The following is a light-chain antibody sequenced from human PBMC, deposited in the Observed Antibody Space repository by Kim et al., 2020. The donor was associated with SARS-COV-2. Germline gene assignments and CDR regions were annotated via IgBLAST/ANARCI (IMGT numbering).Light chain of an antibody. CDR1: SSNIGANLD. CDR2: GTT. CDR3: QSYDSSLTAYV. J-gene: IGLJ1*01. Sequence: GAPGQRVTSTCTGSSSNIGANLDVHWYQHLPGTAPKLLIYGTTNRPSGVPGRFSGTSGSLAITDLQAEDEADYYCQSYDSSLTAYVFGTGTKVTVL. V-gene: IGLV1-40*01.